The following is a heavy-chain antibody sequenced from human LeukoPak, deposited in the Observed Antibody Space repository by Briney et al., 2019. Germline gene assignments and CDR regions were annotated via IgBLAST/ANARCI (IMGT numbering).Heavy chain of an antibody. CDR2: IYYSGST. J-gene: IGHJ4*02. V-gene: IGHV4-39*07. CDR1: GGSISISTYY. CDR3: ARVRCSGDNCYCFDY. D-gene: IGHD2-15*01. Sequence: SETLSLTCTVSGGSISISTYYWCWIRQPPGKELEWIGSIYYSGSTFYNPPLKSRVTISVDTSKNQFSLKLTSVTAANTAVYYCARVRCSGDNCYCFDYWGQGTLVTVSS.